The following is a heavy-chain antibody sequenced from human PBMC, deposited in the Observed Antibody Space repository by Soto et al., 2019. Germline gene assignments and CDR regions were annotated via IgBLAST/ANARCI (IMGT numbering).Heavy chain of an antibody. V-gene: IGHV4-34*01. Sequence: SETLSLTCAVYGGSFSDYYWSWIRQPPGKGLEWIGEINHSGSTNYNPSLKSRVTISVDTSKNQFSLKLRSVTAADTAVYYCARDRAPRGYSSGYYYFLDSWGQGTLVTVSS. CDR3: ARDRAPRGYSSGYYYFLDS. D-gene: IGHD3-22*01. CDR2: INHSGST. CDR1: GGSFSDYY. J-gene: IGHJ4*02.